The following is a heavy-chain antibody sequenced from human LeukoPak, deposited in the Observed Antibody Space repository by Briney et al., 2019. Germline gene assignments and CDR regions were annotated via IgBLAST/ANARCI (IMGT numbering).Heavy chain of an antibody. D-gene: IGHD2-2*01. J-gene: IGHJ3*02. Sequence: PGGSLRLSCAASGFTFSSYAMHWVRQAPGKGLEWVAVISYDGSNKYYADSVKGRFTISRDNSKNTLYLQSNSLRAEYTAGYYFARGVRYCSNTRCYFRAFDIWGQGTMVTVSS. CDR1: GFTFSSYA. V-gene: IGHV3-30-3*01. CDR2: ISYDGSNK. CDR3: ARGVRYCSNTRCYFRAFDI.